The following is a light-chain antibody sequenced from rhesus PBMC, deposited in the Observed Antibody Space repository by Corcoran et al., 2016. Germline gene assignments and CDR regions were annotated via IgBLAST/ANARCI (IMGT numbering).Light chain of an antibody. CDR1: QGIHDN. CDR2: AAS. V-gene: IGKV1S17*01. CDR3: QQGYDTPFT. Sequence: DIQMTQSPSSLSTSVGDRVTITCQASQGIHDNLAWYQQKPGKVPKLPIYAASTLQSGVPSRFSGSGSGKGFTRSITRLQPEDFATYFCQQGYDTPFTFGGGTKVELK. J-gene: IGKJ4*01.